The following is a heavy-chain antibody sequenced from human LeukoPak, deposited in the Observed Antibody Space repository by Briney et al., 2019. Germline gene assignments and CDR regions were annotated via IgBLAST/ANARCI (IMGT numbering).Heavy chain of an antibody. V-gene: IGHV4-59*01. CDR2: IYYSGST. Sequence: PSETLSLTCTVSGGSISSYYWSWIRQPPGKGLEWIGYIYYSGSTNYNPSLKSRVTISVDTSKNQFSLKLCSVTAADTAVYYCGRVLISRLPPDYYHRKDRRGQGTTVNVP. CDR1: GGSISSYY. J-gene: IGHJ6*02. CDR3: GRVLISRLPPDYYHRKDR.